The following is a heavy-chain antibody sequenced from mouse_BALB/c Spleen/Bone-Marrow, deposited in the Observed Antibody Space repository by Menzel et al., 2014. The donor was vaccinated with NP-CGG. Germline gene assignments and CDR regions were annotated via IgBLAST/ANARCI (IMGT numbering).Heavy chain of an antibody. CDR2: INNGSSYT. J-gene: IGHJ4*01. CDR1: GFTFSSYG. Sequence: EVHLVESGGDLVKPGGSLKLFCAASGFTFSSYGMSWVRQTPDKRLEWVATINNGSSYTFYPDSVKGRFTISRDNAKNTLYLQMSSLKSEDTAMYYCARRRDGPYAMDYWGQGTSVTVSS. CDR3: ARRRDGPYAMDY. V-gene: IGHV5-6*01. D-gene: IGHD2-3*01.